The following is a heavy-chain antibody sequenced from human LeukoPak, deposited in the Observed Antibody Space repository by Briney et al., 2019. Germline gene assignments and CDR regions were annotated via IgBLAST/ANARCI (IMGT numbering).Heavy chain of an antibody. D-gene: IGHD2-15*01. CDR1: GLTFGSHW. V-gene: IGHV3-74*01. CDR2: INSDGSTT. J-gene: IGHJ4*02. Sequence: GGSLRLSCAASGLTFGSHWMHWVRQAPGKGLVWVSRINSDGSTTSYADSVKGRFTISRDNAKNTLYLQMNSLRAEDTAVYYCARGIGYCGGGSCSDYWGQGTLVTVSS. CDR3: ARGIGYCGGGSCSDY.